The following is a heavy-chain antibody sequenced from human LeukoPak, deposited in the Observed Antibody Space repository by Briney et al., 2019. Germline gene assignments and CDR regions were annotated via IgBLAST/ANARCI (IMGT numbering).Heavy chain of an antibody. J-gene: IGHJ4*02. CDR3: ARSTVAGTRKVDY. V-gene: IGHV4-39*01. D-gene: IGHD6-19*01. CDR2: IYYSGST. CDR1: GGSISNSIYY. Sequence: PSETLSLTCTVSGGSISNSIYYWGWIRQPPGKGLEWIGSIYYSGSTYYNPSLKSRVTISVDTSKNQFSLKLSSMTAADTAVYYCARSTVAGTRKVDYWGRGTLVTVSS.